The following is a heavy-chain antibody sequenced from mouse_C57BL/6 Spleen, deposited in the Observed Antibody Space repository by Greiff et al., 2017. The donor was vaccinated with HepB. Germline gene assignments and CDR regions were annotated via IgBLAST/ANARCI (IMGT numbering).Heavy chain of an antibody. CDR2: IYPRDGST. CDR1: GYTFTSYD. CDR3: AREGAYDSNPSWFAD. D-gene: IGHD2-5*01. Sequence: VQLQQSGPELVKPGASVKLSCKASGYTFTSYDINWVKQRPGQGLEWIGWIYPRDGSTKYNEKFKGKAPLTVDTSSSTAYMELHSLTSEDSAVYFSAREGAYDSNPSWFADWGQGTLVTVAA. V-gene: IGHV1-85*01. J-gene: IGHJ3*01.